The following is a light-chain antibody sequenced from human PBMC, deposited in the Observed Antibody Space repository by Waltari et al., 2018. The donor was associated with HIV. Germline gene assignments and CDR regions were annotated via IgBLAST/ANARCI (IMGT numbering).Light chain of an antibody. Sequence: QSALTQPASVSGSPGQSITISCTGASRTIVTSKYVSWYLQRPGKAPQIIIYEVTNRPSGVSDRFSGSKSGNTASLTISRLQPEDEAVYFCNSFTNSGTLEFGGGTKLTVL. CDR3: NSFTNSGTLE. J-gene: IGLJ3*02. CDR2: EVT. V-gene: IGLV2-14*01. CDR1: SRTIVTSKY.